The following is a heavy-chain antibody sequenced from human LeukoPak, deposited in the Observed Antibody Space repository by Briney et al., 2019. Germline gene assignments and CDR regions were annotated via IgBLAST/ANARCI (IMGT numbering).Heavy chain of an antibody. Sequence: PSETLSPTCTVSGGSISSSSYYWGWIRQPPGKGLEWIGSIYYSGSTYYNPSLKSRVTISVDTSKNQFSLKLSSVTAADTAVYYCARDRYRRFGELSYFDYWGQGTLVTVSS. CDR3: ARDRYRRFGELSYFDY. D-gene: IGHD3-10*01. CDR2: IYYSGST. V-gene: IGHV4-39*07. J-gene: IGHJ4*02. CDR1: GGSISSSSYY.